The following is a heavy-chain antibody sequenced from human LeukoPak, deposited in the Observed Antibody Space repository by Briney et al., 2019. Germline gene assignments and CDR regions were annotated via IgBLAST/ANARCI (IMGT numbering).Heavy chain of an antibody. CDR3: ARQVNVVPAAINYYYTDV. Sequence: GESLKISCKGSGYSFTSYWIGWGRQMPGKGLEWMGIIYPGDSDTRYSPSFQGQVTISADKSISTAYLQWSSLKASDTAMYYCARQVNVVPAAINYYYTDVWGKGTTVTVSS. J-gene: IGHJ6*03. D-gene: IGHD2-2*02. CDR2: IYPGDSDT. V-gene: IGHV5-51*01. CDR1: GYSFTSYW.